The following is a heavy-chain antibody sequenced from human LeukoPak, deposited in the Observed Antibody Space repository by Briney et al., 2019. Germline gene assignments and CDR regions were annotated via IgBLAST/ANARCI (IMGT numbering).Heavy chain of an antibody. CDR3: ARFYGSASNVPYYYHGMDV. CDR2: TYYRSKWYN. V-gene: IGHV6-1*01. CDR1: GDSVSSNSAA. J-gene: IGHJ6*04. D-gene: IGHD3-10*01. Sequence: SQTLSLTCAISGDSVSSNSAAWNWIRQSPSRGLEWLGRTYYRSKWYNDYAVSVKSRITINPDTSKNQFSLQLNSVTPEDTAVYYCARFYGSASNVPYYYHGMDVWGKGTTVTVSS.